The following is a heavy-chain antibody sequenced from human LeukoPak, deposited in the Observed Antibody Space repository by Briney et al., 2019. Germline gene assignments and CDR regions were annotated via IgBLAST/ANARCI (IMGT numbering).Heavy chain of an antibody. V-gene: IGHV3-74*01. CDR1: GFTFSSYW. CDR3: AKDGDCSSTSCYGPRNYYYGMDV. J-gene: IGHJ6*02. CDR2: IASDGSST. D-gene: IGHD2-2*01. Sequence: GGSLRLSCAASGFTFSSYWMNWVRQAPGKGLVWVSRIASDGSSTTYADSVKGRFTISRDNSKNTLYLQMNSLRAEDTAVYYCAKDGDCSSTSCYGPRNYYYGMDVWGQGTTVTVSS.